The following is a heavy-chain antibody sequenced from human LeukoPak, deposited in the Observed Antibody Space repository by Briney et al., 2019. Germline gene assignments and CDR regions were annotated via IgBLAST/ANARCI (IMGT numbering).Heavy chain of an antibody. V-gene: IGHV4-30-4*08. D-gene: IGHD1-26*01. Sequence: SETLSLTCTVSGGSVSSGDYYWSWIRQPPGKGLGWIGYIYYSGSTYYNPSLKSRVTISVDTSKNQFSLKLSSVTAADAAVYYCARTAGRGNFDYWGQGTLVTVSS. CDR3: ARTAGRGNFDY. CDR2: IYYSGST. J-gene: IGHJ4*02. CDR1: GGSVSSGDYY.